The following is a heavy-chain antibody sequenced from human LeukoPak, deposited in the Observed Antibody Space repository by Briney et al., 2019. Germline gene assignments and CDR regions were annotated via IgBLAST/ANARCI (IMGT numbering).Heavy chain of an antibody. J-gene: IGHJ4*02. D-gene: IGHD2-2*01. CDR3: ARARPGAFCGTTSCFSDY. V-gene: IGHV1-18*01. CDR2: ISAYNGNT. CDR1: GYIFTSYG. Sequence: ASVKVSCKASGYIFTSYGISWVRQGPGQGLEWVGWISAYNGNTKFAPNLQDRVTMTTDTSTATAYMELRSLRLNDTAVYFCARARPGAFCGTTSCFSDYWGQGTLVTVSS.